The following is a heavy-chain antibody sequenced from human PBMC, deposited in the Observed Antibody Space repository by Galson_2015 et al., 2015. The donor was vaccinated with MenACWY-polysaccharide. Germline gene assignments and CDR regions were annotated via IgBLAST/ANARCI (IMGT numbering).Heavy chain of an antibody. D-gene: IGHD5-18*01. CDR2: IFYSGST. J-gene: IGHJ4*02. CDR1: GGSLTAYY. CDR3: ARSPGGDSSGRQIDS. V-gene: IGHV4-59*01. Sequence: LSLTCSVSGGSLTAYYWAWIRQPPGKGLEWIGCIFYSGSTKYSPSLNSRVTISVDTSNNQFSLKLSPVTAADTAVYYCARSPGGDSSGRQIDSWGQGSLVTVSS.